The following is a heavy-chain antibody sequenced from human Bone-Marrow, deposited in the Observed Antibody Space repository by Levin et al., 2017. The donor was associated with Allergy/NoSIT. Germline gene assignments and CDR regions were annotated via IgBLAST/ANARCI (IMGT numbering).Heavy chain of an antibody. CDR1: GFTFSNAW. V-gene: IGHV3-15*01. CDR2: IKSKTDGGTT. Sequence: GGSLRLSCAASGFTFSNAWMSWVRQAPGKGLEWVGRIKSKTDGGTTDYAAPVKGRFTISRDDSKNTLYLQMNSLKTEDTAVYYCTTPIVVVITGYFDYWGQGTLVTVSS. D-gene: IGHD3-22*01. CDR3: TTPIVVVITGYFDY. J-gene: IGHJ4*02.